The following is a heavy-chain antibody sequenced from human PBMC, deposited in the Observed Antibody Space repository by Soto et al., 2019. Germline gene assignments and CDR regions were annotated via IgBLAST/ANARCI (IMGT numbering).Heavy chain of an antibody. CDR2: IIPILGET. CDR3: ARGLGGRMDD. Sequence: QVQLVQSGAEVKKPGSSVRVSCKASGTIFSSYTISWVRQAPGQGLEWMGRIIPILGETNSAQKFQGRVTLTADKSTNTAYMELNSLRSEDTAVYYCARGLGGRMDDWGQGTTVTVSS. D-gene: IGHD3-16*01. J-gene: IGHJ6*02. CDR1: GTIFSSYT. V-gene: IGHV1-69*08.